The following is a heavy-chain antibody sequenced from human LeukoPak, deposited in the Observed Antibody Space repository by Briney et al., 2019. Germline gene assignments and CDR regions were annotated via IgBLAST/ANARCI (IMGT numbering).Heavy chain of an antibody. V-gene: IGHV3-30*18. J-gene: IGHJ4*02. Sequence: GGSLRLSCAASGFTFRSNTMSWVRQAPGKGLEWVAVISYDGSNKYYADSVKGRFTISRDNSKNTLYLQMNSLRVDDTAVYYCAKYHGWAAAGSYYFDYWGQGTLVTVSS. D-gene: IGHD6-13*01. CDR3: AKYHGWAAAGSYYFDY. CDR2: ISYDGSNK. CDR1: GFTFRSNT.